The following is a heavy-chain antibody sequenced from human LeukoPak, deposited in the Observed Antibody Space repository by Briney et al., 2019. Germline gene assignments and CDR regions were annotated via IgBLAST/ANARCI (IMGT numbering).Heavy chain of an antibody. V-gene: IGHV4-4*09. CDR2: IYTSENT. Sequence: SETLSLTCTDSGVSISGYYWSWIRQPPGKGLEWIGYIYTSENTNYNPSLKSRVTISIDTSKNQFSLRLSSVTAADTAVYYCATHTVGVVPAAHDAFDIWGQGTMVTVSS. CDR3: ATHTVGVVPAAHDAFDI. J-gene: IGHJ3*02. CDR1: GVSISGYY. D-gene: IGHD2-2*01.